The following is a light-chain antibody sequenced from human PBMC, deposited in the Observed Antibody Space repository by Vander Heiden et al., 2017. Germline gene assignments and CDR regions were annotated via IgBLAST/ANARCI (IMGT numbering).Light chain of an antibody. CDR2: AAS. CDR3: QQSYSTPRT. Sequence: DIQMTQSPSSLSASLGDRVTITCRASQNISSYLNWYQQKPGKAPKLLIYAASSLQSGVTSRFSGSGSGTDFTLTISSLQPEDFATYYCQQSYSTPRTFGQGTKLEIK. J-gene: IGKJ2*01. V-gene: IGKV1-39*01. CDR1: QNISSY.